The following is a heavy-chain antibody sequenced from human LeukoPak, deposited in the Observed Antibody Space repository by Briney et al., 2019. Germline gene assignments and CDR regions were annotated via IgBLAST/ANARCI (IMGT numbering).Heavy chain of an antibody. V-gene: IGHV4-59*12. CDR2: IGIT. CDR1: GGSISTYS. CDR3: ARKGSWQQLAQGWFDP. J-gene: IGHJ5*02. Sequence: SETLSLTCTVSGGSISTYSWTWIRQPPGKGLEWISIGITNYNPSLKSRVTVSVDTSKNQFSLKLSSVTAADTAVYYCARKGSWQQLAQGWFDPWGQGTLVTVSS. D-gene: IGHD6-13*01.